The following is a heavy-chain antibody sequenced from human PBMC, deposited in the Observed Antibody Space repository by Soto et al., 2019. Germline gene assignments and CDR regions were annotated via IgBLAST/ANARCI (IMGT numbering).Heavy chain of an antibody. CDR1: GFSLSTSGVG. J-gene: IGHJ4*02. D-gene: IGHD3-10*01. V-gene: IGHV2-5*01. CDR2: TYWNGDT. Sequence: QITLKESGPTLVKPTQPLTLTCTFSGFSLSTSGVGVGWIRQPPGKALEWLALTYWNGDTRYSPSLKSRLTFTKDTSKNQVVLTMTNMDPVDTATYFCAHSSGSGTYSTLFDYWGQGTLVTVSS. CDR3: AHSSGSGTYSTLFDY.